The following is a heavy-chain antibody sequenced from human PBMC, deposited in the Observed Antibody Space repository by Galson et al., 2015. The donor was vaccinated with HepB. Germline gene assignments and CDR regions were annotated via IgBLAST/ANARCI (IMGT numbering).Heavy chain of an antibody. Sequence: SLRLSCAASGFTFDDYGMSWVRHAPGKGLEWVSGINWNGGSTSYADSVKGRFTISRDNAKNTLYLQMNSLRAEDTAVYYCAKDIGLWSRSDAFDIWGQGTMVTVSS. V-gene: IGHV3-20*04. J-gene: IGHJ3*02. CDR3: AKDIGLWSRSDAFDI. CDR1: GFTFDDYG. D-gene: IGHD3-10*01. CDR2: INWNGGST.